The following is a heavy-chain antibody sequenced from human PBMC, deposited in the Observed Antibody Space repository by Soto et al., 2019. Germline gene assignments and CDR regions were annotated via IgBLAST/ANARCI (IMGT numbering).Heavy chain of an antibody. D-gene: IGHD3-3*01. V-gene: IGHV4-4*02. Sequence: SETLSLTCAVSGGSISSSNWWSWVRQPPGKGLEWIGEIYQSGSTTYTPSLQCRVTISVDKSKNQFSLKLSSVTAADTAVYYCARGQVLWWLLEWCSGRLDPFAISAQRTTVPVSS. CDR3: ARGQVLWWLLEWCSGRLDPFAI. CDR2: IYQSGST. CDR1: GGSISSSNW. J-gene: IGHJ3*02.